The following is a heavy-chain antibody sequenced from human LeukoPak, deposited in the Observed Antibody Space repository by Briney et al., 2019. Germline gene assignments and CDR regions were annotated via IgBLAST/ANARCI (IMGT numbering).Heavy chain of an antibody. Sequence: GGSLRVSCAASVFAFSNYDMHWVRQAPGKGLEWVALIWYNESNKYYADSVKGRFTISRDNSKNTLYLQMNSLRVEDTAVYYCARGKLGSFDIWGQGTLVTVSS. CDR2: IWYNESNK. CDR1: VFAFSNYD. V-gene: IGHV3-33*01. J-gene: IGHJ3*02. D-gene: IGHD3-10*01. CDR3: ARGKLGSFDI.